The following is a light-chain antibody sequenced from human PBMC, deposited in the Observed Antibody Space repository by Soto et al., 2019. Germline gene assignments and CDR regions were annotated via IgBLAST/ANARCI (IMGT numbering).Light chain of an antibody. CDR1: QSVSSN. Sequence: EIVMTQSPATLSVSPGERATLSCRASQSVSSNLAWYQQKPGQAPRLLIYGASTRATGIPARFSGSGSGTEFTLTISSLQSEDVAVYYCQQYNSRPPATFGAGTKVDIK. V-gene: IGKV3-15*01. CDR3: QQYNSRPPAT. J-gene: IGKJ3*01. CDR2: GAS.